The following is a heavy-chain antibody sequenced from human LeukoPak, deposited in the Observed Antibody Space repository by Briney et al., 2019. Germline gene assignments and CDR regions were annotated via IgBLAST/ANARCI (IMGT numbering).Heavy chain of an antibody. V-gene: IGHV3-11*01. CDR3: ARDTRPPDSGRYFDH. CDR1: GFTFTDYY. CDR2: ISSTGSTI. J-gene: IGHJ4*02. Sequence: GGSLRLSCATSGFTFTDYYMSWIRQGPGKGLEWLSYISSTGSTIYYADSVKGRFTISRDNAKNSLYLQMNSLRAEDTAVYYCARDTRPPDSGRYFDHWGQGTLVTVSS. D-gene: IGHD1-26*01.